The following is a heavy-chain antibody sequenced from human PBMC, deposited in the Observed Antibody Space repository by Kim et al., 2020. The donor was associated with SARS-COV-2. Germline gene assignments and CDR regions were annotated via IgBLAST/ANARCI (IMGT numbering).Heavy chain of an antibody. CDR2: VSINGGST. J-gene: IGHJ6*02. Sequence: GGSLRLSCAASGFTFTNYGMTWVRQAPGKGLEWVSAVSINGGSTFYADSVKGRFTISRDNSKNMLYLQMSTLRAEDTAVYYCAKVVVGYYGMDVWGRGTTVTVSS. V-gene: IGHV3-23*01. D-gene: IGHD2-21*01. CDR1: GFTFTNYG. CDR3: AKVVVGYYGMDV.